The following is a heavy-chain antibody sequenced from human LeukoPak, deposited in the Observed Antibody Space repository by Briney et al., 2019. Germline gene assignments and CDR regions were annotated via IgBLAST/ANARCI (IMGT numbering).Heavy chain of an antibody. CDR2: ISTSGST. D-gene: IGHD2/OR15-2a*01. V-gene: IGHV4-4*07. CDR1: GGSISSYY. J-gene: IGHJ5*02. Sequence: SETLSLTCTVSGGSISSYYWSWIRQPAGKGLESIGHISTSGSTNYNPSLKSRVTMSVDTSKNQSSLKLSSVTAADTAVYYCARDSSGASRGFDPWGQGTLVTVSS. CDR3: ARDSSGASRGFDP.